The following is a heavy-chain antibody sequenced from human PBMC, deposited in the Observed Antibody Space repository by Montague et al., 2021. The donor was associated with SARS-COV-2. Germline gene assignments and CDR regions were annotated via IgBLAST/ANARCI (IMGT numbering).Heavy chain of an antibody. D-gene: IGHD3-9*01. V-gene: IGHV4-39*01. CDR2: IYYSGRT. J-gene: IGHJ6*02. CDR3: ARSFTDWLRYYGMDV. Sequence: IYYSGRTYYNPSLESRVTISVDTSKNQFSLKLSSVTAADTAVYYCARSFTDWLRYYGMDVGGQGTTVTVSS.